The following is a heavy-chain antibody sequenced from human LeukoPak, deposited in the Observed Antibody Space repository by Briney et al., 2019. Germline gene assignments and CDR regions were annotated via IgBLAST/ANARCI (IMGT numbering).Heavy chain of an antibody. CDR2: IKSKTNAGTT. CDR1: GFTFSDAW. V-gene: IGHV3-15*01. CDR3: ATYGSGRKFDY. D-gene: IGHD3-10*01. J-gene: IGHJ4*02. Sequence: GGSLRLSCSASGFTFSDAWMSWVRQVPGKGLEWVGHIKSKTNAGTTDYAAPVKGRFTISKDDSKNTLYLQMNNLKTEDAAVYYCATYGSGRKFDYWGQGTLVTVSS.